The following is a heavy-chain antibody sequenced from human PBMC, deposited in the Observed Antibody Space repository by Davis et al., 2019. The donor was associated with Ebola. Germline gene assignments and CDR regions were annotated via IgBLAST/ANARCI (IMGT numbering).Heavy chain of an antibody. Sequence: GESLKISCAASGFTFSSYAMSWVRQAPGKGLEWVSAISGSGSTIYYADSVKGRFTISRDNAKNSLYLQMNSLRAEDTAVYYCAREAITTVTAPGGGMDVWGQGTTVTVSS. D-gene: IGHD4-11*01. CDR1: GFTFSSYA. V-gene: IGHV3-23*01. J-gene: IGHJ6*02. CDR3: AREAITTVTAPGGGMDV. CDR2: ISGSGSTI.